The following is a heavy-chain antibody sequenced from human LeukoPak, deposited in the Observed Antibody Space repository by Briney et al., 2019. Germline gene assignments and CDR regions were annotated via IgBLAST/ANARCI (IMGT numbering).Heavy chain of an antibody. D-gene: IGHD2-15*01. CDR3: ARVSFFRWAATRPSYYYYYMDV. J-gene: IGHJ6*03. CDR2: INHSGST. V-gene: IGHV4-34*01. CDR1: GGSFSGYY. Sequence: SETLSLTCAVYGGSFSGYYWSWIRQPPGKGLEWIGEINHSGSTNYNPSLKSRVTISVDTSKNQFSLKLSSVTAADTAVYYCARVSFFRWAATRPSYYYYYMDVWGKGTAVTISS.